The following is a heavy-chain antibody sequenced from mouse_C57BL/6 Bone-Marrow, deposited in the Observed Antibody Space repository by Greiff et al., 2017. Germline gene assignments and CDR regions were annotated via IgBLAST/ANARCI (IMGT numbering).Heavy chain of an antibody. V-gene: IGHV5-17*01. CDR3: ARPYYYGSSPWFAY. CDR2: ISSGSSTI. CDR1: GFTFSDYG. J-gene: IGHJ3*01. D-gene: IGHD1-1*01. Sequence: EVQLVESGGGLVKPGGSLKLSCAASGFTFSDYGMHWVRQAPEKGLEWVAYISSGSSTIYYADTVKGRFTISRDNAKNTLFLQMTRLRSEDTAMYYCARPYYYGSSPWFAYWGQGTLVTVSA.